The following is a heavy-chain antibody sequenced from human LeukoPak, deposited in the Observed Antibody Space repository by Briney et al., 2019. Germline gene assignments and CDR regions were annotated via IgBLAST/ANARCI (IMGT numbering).Heavy chain of an antibody. Sequence: TALKVSFNESVSTFTTSAVQWARQARGQHLEWIGWIVVGRGNTNYAPKFQERVTITRDMSTRTAYMELSSLRSEDTAVYSCAAAPYADYYSGMDVWGPGTTVTVSS. CDR1: VSTFTTSA. CDR2: IVVGRGNT. V-gene: IGHV1-58*01. J-gene: IGHJ6*02. CDR3: AAAPYADYYSGMDV. D-gene: IGHD4-17*01.